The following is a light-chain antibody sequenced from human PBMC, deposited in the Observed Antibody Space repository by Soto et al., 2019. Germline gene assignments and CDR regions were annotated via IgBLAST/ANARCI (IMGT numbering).Light chain of an antibody. Sequence: DIQMTQSPSTLSASVGDRVTITCRASQSINSRLAWYQQKPGKAPNLLMYDASSLESGVPSTFSGSGSGTEFTLTISSLQPDDFATYYCQQYKSFPYTFGQGTKLEIK. CDR2: DAS. CDR3: QQYKSFPYT. CDR1: QSINSR. V-gene: IGKV1-5*01. J-gene: IGKJ2*01.